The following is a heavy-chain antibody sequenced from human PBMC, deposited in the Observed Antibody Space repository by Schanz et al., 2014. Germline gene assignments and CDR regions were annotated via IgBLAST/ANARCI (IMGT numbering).Heavy chain of an antibody. V-gene: IGHV1-69*04. Sequence: QVQLVQSGPEVEKPGASVKVSCKTSGYTFTEYTMYWLRQAPGQRLEWMGRIIPILGIANYAQKFQGRVTITADRSTSTAYMELSSLRSEDTAVYYCARGYGDSPTDFWGQGTLVTVSS. J-gene: IGHJ4*02. CDR2: IIPILGIA. CDR1: GYTFTEYT. D-gene: IGHD4-17*01. CDR3: ARGYGDSPTDF.